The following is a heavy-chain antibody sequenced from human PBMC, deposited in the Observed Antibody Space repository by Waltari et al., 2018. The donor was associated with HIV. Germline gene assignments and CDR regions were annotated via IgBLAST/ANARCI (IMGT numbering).Heavy chain of an antibody. CDR3: SREGYGGNPANDFDF. Sequence: QVQLQQSGAGLLTPSETLSLTCTVSGGSFSGYSWSWIRQPPGQGLEWIGEVNHSGNINYNPSLKSRLIISVDTSKSQFSLRLKSVTAADTAVYYCSREGYGGNPANDFDFWGQGTLVSVSS. J-gene: IGHJ4*02. D-gene: IGHD2-15*01. V-gene: IGHV4-34*01. CDR1: GGSFSGYS. CDR2: VNHSGNI.